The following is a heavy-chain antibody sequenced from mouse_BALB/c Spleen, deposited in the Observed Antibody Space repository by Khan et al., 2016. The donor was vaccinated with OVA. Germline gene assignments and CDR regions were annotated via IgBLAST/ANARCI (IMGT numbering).Heavy chain of an antibody. D-gene: IGHD1-1*01. CDR1: GYTFTSFW. Sequence: QVQLQQPGAELVKPGASVKLSCKASGYTFTSFWLHWVKQRPGLGLEWIGEIDPSDNYTNYNQTFKGKATLTLDKSSSTAYMQLSSLTSEDSAVYYCARSYFYGSSTWFGYWGQGTLVTVSA. CDR2: IDPSDNYT. V-gene: IGHV1-69*02. CDR3: ARSYFYGSSTWFGY. J-gene: IGHJ3*01.